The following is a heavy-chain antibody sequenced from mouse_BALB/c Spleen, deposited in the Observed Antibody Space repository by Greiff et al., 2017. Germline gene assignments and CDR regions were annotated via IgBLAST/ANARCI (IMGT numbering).Heavy chain of an antibody. V-gene: IGHV5-6*01. CDR2: ISSGGSYT. CDR1: GFTFSSYG. Sequence: EVKLMESGGDLVKPGGSLKLSCAASGFTFSSYGMSWVRQTPDKRLEWVATISSGGSYTYYPDSVKGRFTISRDNAKNTLYLQMSSLKSEDTAMYYCARGGNSFAYWGQGTLVTVSA. J-gene: IGHJ3*01. CDR3: ARGGNSFAY. D-gene: IGHD2-1*01.